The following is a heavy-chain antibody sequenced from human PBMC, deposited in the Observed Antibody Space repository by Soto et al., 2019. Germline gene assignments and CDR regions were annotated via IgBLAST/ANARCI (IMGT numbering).Heavy chain of an antibody. Sequence: GGALRLSCAASGFSLGTYAMYWARQAXRKELVRVSDXXXXXXXXYDVDAVMGRVNMSRDNTENMLYMQKKSVRAEDTAVYFCANDMHGGATQYGMDVWGQGTTVTVS. V-gene: IGHV3-23*01. CDR3: ANDMHGGATQYGMDV. CDR2: XXXXXXXX. CDR1: GFSLGTYA. J-gene: IGHJ6*02. D-gene: IGHD2-15*01.